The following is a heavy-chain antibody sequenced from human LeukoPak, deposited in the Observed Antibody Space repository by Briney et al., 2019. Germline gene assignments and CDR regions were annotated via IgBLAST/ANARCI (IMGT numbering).Heavy chain of an antibody. D-gene: IGHD3-16*01. CDR1: GGSISSYY. Sequence: SETLSLTCTVSGGSISSYYWSWIRQPPGKGLEWIGYIYASGRTNYHPSLKSRVTISVDTSKNQFSLKLRSVTAADTAVYYCARHSPSGAPFWVNLYFDYWGQGTLVTVSS. CDR3: ARHSPSGAPFWVNLYFDY. J-gene: IGHJ4*02. V-gene: IGHV4-4*09. CDR2: IYASGRT.